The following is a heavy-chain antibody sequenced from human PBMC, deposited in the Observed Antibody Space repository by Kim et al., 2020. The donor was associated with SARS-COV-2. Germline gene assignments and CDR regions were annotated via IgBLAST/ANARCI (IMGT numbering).Heavy chain of an antibody. D-gene: IGHD6-19*01. J-gene: IGHJ6*02. CDR2: IIPIFGTA. Sequence: SVKVSCKASGGTFSSYAISWVRQAPGQGLEWMGGIIPIFGTANYAQKFQGRVTITADESTSTAYMELSSLRSEDTAVYYCARAVAAYYGMDVWGQGTTVTVSS. V-gene: IGHV1-69*13. CDR1: GGTFSSYA. CDR3: ARAVAAYYGMDV.